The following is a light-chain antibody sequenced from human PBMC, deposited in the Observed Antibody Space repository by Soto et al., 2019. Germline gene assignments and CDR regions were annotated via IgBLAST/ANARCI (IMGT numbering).Light chain of an antibody. V-gene: IGKV3-11*01. CDR1: QSVSSF. J-gene: IGKJ4*01. CDR3: HQRSNWPLT. Sequence: EIVLTQSPATLSLSPGERATLSCRASQSVSSFLSWYQQKPGQAPRLLFYDASNRATGIPARFSGSWSGTDFTLTISSLEPEDVAVYFCHQRSNWPLTFGGGTKVEIK. CDR2: DAS.